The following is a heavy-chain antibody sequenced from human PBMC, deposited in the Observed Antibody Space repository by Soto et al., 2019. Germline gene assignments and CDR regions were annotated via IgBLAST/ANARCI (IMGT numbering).Heavy chain of an antibody. D-gene: IGHD6-13*01. CDR1: GYTFTAYY. J-gene: IGHJ6*02. CDR2: INPKSGDA. V-gene: IGHV1-2*02. Sequence: QVQLVQSGAEVKKPGASVKVSCKASGYTFTAYYIHWVRQAPGQGLEWMGWINPKSGDAKYAQKFQGRVTMTWDTSISTVYMDLSSLRSDESAVHYCARAGIAAAGSGEYTMDVWGQGTTVTVSS. CDR3: ARAGIAAAGSGEYTMDV.